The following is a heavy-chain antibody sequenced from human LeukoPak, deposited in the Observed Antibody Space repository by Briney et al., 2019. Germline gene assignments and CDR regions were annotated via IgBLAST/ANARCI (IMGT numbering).Heavy chain of an antibody. CDR1: GGSISSYY. D-gene: IGHD6-13*01. CDR3: ARGSGRGIADFDY. Sequence: SETLSVTCTVSGGSISSYYWSWLRQPPGKGLEWIGYIYYSGSTNYNPSLKSRVTISVDTSKNQFSLKLSSVTAADTAVYYCARGSGRGIADFDYWGQGTLVTVSS. CDR2: IYYSGST. J-gene: IGHJ4*02. V-gene: IGHV4-59*01.